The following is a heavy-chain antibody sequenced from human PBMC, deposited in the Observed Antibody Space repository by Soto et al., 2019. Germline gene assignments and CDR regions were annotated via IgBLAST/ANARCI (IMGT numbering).Heavy chain of an antibody. J-gene: IGHJ4*02. D-gene: IGHD2-2*01. CDR1: GFTFSSYG. CDR2: ISYDGSNK. CDR3: AKDHCSSTSCYADY. Sequence: QVQLVESGGGVVQPGRSPRLSCAASGFTFSSYGMHWVRQAPGKGLEWVAVISYDGSNKYYADSVKGRFTISRDNSKNTLYLQMNSLRAEDTAVYYCAKDHCSSTSCYADYWGQGTLVTVSS. V-gene: IGHV3-30*18.